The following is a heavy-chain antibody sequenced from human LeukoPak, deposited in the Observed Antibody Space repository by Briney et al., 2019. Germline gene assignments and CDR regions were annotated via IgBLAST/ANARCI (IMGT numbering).Heavy chain of an antibody. J-gene: IGHJ4*02. D-gene: IGHD2-2*01. CDR3: ASNLGYCSSTSCYRRFDY. CDR2: ISSSSSYI. CDR1: GFTFSSYS. V-gene: IGHV3-21*01. Sequence: GGSLRLSCAASGFTFSSYSMNWVRQAPGKGLEWVSSISSSSSYIYYADSVKGRFTISRDYAKNSLYLQMNSLRAEDTAVYYCASNLGYCSSTSCYRRFDYWGQGTLVTVSS.